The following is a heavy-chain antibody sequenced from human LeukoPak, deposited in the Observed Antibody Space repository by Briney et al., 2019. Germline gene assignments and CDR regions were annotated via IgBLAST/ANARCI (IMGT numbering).Heavy chain of an antibody. Sequence: GGSLRLSCAASGFTFSSYSMNWVRQAPGKGLEWVSSISSSSSYIYYADSVKGRFTISRDNAKNSLYLQMNSLRAEDTAVYYCARASGYCRGGSCYEAFDIWGQGTMVTVSS. CDR2: ISSSSSYI. CDR3: ARASGYCRGGSCYEAFDI. CDR1: GFTFSSYS. V-gene: IGHV3-21*01. D-gene: IGHD2-15*01. J-gene: IGHJ3*02.